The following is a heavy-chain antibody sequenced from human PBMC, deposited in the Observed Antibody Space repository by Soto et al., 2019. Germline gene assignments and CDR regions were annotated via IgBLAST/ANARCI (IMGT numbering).Heavy chain of an antibody. CDR3: ARVAGYNDYPRRDYYYYMDV. D-gene: IGHD5-12*01. Sequence: GGSLRLSCTASGFTFGDFAMNWFRQAPGKGPESVGLIRSKAYGGTTEYAASVQGRFTISRDDSRGIAYLQMNSLKTEDTAVYYCARVAGYNDYPRRDYYYYMDVWGKGTTVTVSS. V-gene: IGHV3-49*03. CDR2: IRSKAYGGTT. CDR1: GFTFGDFA. J-gene: IGHJ6*03.